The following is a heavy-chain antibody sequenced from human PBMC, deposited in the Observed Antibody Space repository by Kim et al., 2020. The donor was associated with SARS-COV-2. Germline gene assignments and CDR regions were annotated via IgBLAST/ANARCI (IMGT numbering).Heavy chain of an antibody. CDR2: IKEDGSEK. CDR1: GFTFSRYW. D-gene: IGHD7-27*01. Sequence: GGSLRLSCAASGFTFSRYWMTWVRQAPGKGLEWVANIKEDGSEKHYGDSVKGRFSISRDNAKNSLYLQMSRLRVEDTAVYYCSKEHWGPEYWGQGTL. CDR3: SKEHWGPEY. J-gene: IGHJ4*02. V-gene: IGHV3-7*01.